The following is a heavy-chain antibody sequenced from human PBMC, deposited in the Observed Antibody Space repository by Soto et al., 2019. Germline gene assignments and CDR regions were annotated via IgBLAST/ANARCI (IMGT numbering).Heavy chain of an antibody. Sequence: GGSLRLSCAASGFTFSNYGMYWVRQAPGKGLEWVAIIWHDGNNKYYADSVRGRFIISRDNSKDRLYLQMNSLRAEDTAVYYCASDLVGASDSYGLDVWGQGTPVTVSS. CDR3: ASDLVGASDSYGLDV. V-gene: IGHV3-33*01. CDR2: IWHDGNNK. D-gene: IGHD1-26*01. J-gene: IGHJ6*02. CDR1: GFTFSNYG.